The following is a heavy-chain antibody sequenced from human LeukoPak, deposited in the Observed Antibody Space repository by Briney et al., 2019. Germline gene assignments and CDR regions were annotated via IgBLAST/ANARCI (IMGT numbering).Heavy chain of an antibody. J-gene: IGHJ6*02. D-gene: IGHD2-21*02. CDR2: FDPEDGET. Sequence: ASVKVSCKVSGYTLTELSMHWVRQAPGKGLEWMGGFDPEDGETIYAQKFQGRVTMTEDTSTDTAYMELSSLRSEDTAVYYCARAYCGGDCSYHYYYGMDVWGQGTTVTVSS. CDR3: ARAYCGGDCSYHYYYGMDV. CDR1: GYTLTELS. V-gene: IGHV1-24*01.